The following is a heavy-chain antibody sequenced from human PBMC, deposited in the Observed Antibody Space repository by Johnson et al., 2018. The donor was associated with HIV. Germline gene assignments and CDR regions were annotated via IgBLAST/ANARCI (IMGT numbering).Heavy chain of an antibody. V-gene: IGHV3-30*04. J-gene: IGHJ3*02. CDR2: ISYDGNNK. CDR3: ARDDAFDI. CDR1: GFTFSSYA. Sequence: QMLLVESGGGVVQPGRSLRLSCAASGFTFSSYAMHWVRQAPGQGLEWVAVISYDGNNKYYADSVKGRFTISRDNSKNTLYLQMNSLRAEDTAVYYCARDDAFDIWGQGTMVTVSS.